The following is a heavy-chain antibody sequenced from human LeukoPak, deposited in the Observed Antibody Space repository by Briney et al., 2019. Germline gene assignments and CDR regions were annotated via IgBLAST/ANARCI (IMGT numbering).Heavy chain of an antibody. CDR2: INPNSGGT. CDR1: GYTFTGYY. V-gene: IGHV1-2*02. Sequence: ASVKVSCNASGYTFTGYYMHWVRQAPGQGLEWMGWINPNSGGTNYAQKFQGRVTMTRDTSISTAYMELSRLRSDDTAVYYCAREMEWLRDYYYYGMDVWGRGTTVTVSS. J-gene: IGHJ6*02. D-gene: IGHD5-12*01. CDR3: AREMEWLRDYYYYGMDV.